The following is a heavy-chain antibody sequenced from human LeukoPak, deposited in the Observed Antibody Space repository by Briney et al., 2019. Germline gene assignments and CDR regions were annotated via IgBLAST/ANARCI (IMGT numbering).Heavy chain of an antibody. D-gene: IGHD4-17*01. CDR3: ARDRRDYVPHNFYYYMDV. CDR2: ISSSGSTI. V-gene: IGHV3-48*03. J-gene: IGHJ6*03. CDR1: GFTFSSYE. Sequence: GGSLRLSCAASGFTFSSYEMSYISSSGSTIYYADSVKGRFTISRDNAKNSLYLQMNSLRAEDTAVYYCARDRRDYVPHNFYYYMDVWGKGTTVTVSS.